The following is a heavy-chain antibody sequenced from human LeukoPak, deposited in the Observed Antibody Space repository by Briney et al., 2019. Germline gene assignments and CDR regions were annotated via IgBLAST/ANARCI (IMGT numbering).Heavy chain of an antibody. CDR2: ISSSTI. J-gene: IGHJ4*02. D-gene: IGHD3-3*01. Sequence: QAGGSLRLSCAASGFTFSSYSMNWVRQAPGKGLEWVSYISSSTIYYADSVKGRFTISRDNAKNSMYLQMNSLRAEDTAEYYCARAQPSHKPTYYDFWSGYSLDYWGQGTLVTVSS. CDR1: GFTFSSYS. CDR3: ARAQPSHKPTYYDFWSGYSLDY. V-gene: IGHV3-48*04.